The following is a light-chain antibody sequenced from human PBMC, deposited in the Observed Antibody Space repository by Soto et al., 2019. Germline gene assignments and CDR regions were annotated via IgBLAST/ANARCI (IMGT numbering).Light chain of an antibody. Sequence: NFMLNQPHSVSESPGKTVTMSCTRSSGSIANNYMQWYQQRPGSAPTPVIFENNQRPSGVPDRFSGSTDGSSNSASLTISGLQTEDGADYYCQSYDSSFVVFGGGTKLTVL. CDR1: SGSIANNY. J-gene: IGLJ2*01. CDR2: ENN. V-gene: IGLV6-57*04. CDR3: QSYDSSFVV.